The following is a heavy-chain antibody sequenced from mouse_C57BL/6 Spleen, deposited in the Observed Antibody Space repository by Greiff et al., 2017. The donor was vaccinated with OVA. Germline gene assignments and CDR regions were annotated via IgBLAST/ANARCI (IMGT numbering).Heavy chain of an antibody. Sequence: VQLQQSGAELVRPGASVTLSCKASGYTFTDYEMHWVKQTPVHGLEWIGAIDPETGGTAYNQKFKGKAILTADKSSSTAYMELRSLTSEDSAVXYCTRGGAIYHGPGDFDYWGQGTTLTVSS. CDR3: TRGGAIYHGPGDFDY. V-gene: IGHV1-15*01. CDR1: GYTFTDYE. CDR2: IDPETGGT. J-gene: IGHJ2*01. D-gene: IGHD2-1*01.